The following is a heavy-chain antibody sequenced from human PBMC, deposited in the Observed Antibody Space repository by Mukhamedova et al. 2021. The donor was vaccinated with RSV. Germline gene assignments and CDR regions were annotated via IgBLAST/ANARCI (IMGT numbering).Heavy chain of an antibody. Sequence: FSSYAMSWVRQAPGKGLEWVSSISGSGRSTYYADSVKGRFTISRDSSKNTLYLQMNNLRAEDTAVYYCVSDVDTAMGRDWGQGTL. J-gene: IGHJ1*01. CDR1: FSSYA. D-gene: IGHD5-18*01. CDR3: VSDVDTAMGRD. CDR2: ISGSGRST. V-gene: IGHV3-23*01.